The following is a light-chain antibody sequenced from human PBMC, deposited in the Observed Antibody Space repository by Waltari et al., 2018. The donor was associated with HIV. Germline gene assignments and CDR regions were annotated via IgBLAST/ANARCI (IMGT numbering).Light chain of an antibody. J-gene: IGLJ2*01. CDR3: CAYAGSTTYVI. CDR1: SSDVGGYNL. V-gene: IGLV2-23*02. CDR2: EVS. Sequence: QSALTQPASVSGSPGQSIAISCTGTSSDVGGYNLVSWYHQHPGKAPKLMIYEVSKRPSGVSNRFSGVKSGNTASLTISGLQAEDEADYYCCAYAGSTTYVIFGGGTKLTVL.